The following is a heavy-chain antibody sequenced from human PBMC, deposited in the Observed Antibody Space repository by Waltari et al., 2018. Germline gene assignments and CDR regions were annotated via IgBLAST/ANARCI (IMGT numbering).Heavy chain of an antibody. Sequence: QVQLVEPGGGGVRPGRYQRLSCAASGLTFSSEGMHWDRQAPGKGLEWVAVIWYDGSNKYYAASVKGRFTISRDNSKNTLYLQMNSLRAEDTAVYYCARGGLYSGSYHHFDYWGQGTLVTVSS. CDR1: GLTFSSEG. J-gene: IGHJ4*02. D-gene: IGHD1-26*01. CDR2: IWYDGSNK. CDR3: ARGGLYSGSYHHFDY. V-gene: IGHV3-33*01.